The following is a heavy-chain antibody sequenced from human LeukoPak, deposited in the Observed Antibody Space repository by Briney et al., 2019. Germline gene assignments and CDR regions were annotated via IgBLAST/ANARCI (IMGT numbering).Heavy chain of an antibody. CDR2: IRHDGSNK. V-gene: IGHV3-30*02. CDR3: AKDLYDFWSGFQGWFDY. J-gene: IGHJ4*02. CDR1: GFTFSSYG. Sequence: PGGSLRLSCAASGFTFSSYGMHWVRQAPGKGLEWVAFIRHDGSNKYYADSVKGRFTISRDNSKNTLYLQMNSLRAEDTAVYYCAKDLYDFWSGFQGWFDYWGQGTLVTVSS. D-gene: IGHD3-3*01.